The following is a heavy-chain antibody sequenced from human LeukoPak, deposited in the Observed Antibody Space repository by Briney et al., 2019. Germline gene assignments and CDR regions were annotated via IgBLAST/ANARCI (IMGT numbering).Heavy chain of an antibody. CDR3: ASYHGYTISWPY. V-gene: IGHV3-7*02. D-gene: IGHD2-2*02. CDR1: GFTFSSYW. CDR2: IHEDGGDK. J-gene: IGHJ4*02. Sequence: GGSLRLSCVVSGFTFSSYWMNWVRQAPGKGLEWVANIHEDGGDKYYVGSVKGRFTISRDNAKNSLYLQMNGLRAEDTAVYYCASYHGYTISWPYWGQGTLVTVSP.